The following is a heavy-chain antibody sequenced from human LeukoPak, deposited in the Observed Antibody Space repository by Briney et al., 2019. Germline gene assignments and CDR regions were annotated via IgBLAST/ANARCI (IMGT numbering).Heavy chain of an antibody. CDR3: ALEVYYSDNSAFDY. V-gene: IGHV1-2*06. D-gene: IGHD3-22*01. CDR2: MDPKSGEA. Sequence: ASVKVSCKASGYTFTDYYMHWVRQAPGQGLEWMGRMDPKSGEANHAQKFQGRVIMTRDTSITTAYMELTRLISDDTAVYYCALEVYYSDNSAFDYWGQGTLVTVSS. CDR1: GYTFTDYY. J-gene: IGHJ4*02.